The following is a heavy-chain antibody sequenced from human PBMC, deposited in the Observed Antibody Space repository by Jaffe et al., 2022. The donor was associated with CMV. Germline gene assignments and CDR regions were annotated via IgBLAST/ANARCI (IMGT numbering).Heavy chain of an antibody. CDR3: ARLLGIAARGSDY. Sequence: QLQLQESGPGLVKPSETLSLTCTVSGGSISSRSYYWGWIRQPPGKGLEWIGTIYYSGSTYYNPSLKSRVTISVDTSKNQFSLKLSSVTAADTAVYYCARLLGIAARGSDYWGQGTLVTVSS. V-gene: IGHV4-39*01. D-gene: IGHD6-6*01. J-gene: IGHJ4*02. CDR2: IYYSGST. CDR1: GGSISSRSYY.